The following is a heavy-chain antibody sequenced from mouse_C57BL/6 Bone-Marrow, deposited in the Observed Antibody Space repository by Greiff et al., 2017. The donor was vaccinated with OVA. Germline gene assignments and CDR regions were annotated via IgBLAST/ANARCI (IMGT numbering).Heavy chain of an antibody. CDR3: ARGITTVVATRYFDY. J-gene: IGHJ2*01. Sequence: EVKVEESGGGLVKPGGSLKLSCAASGFTFSSYTMSWVRQTPEKRLEWVATISGGGGNTYYPDSVKGRFTISRDNAKNTLYLQMSSLRSEDTALYYCARGITTVVATRYFDYWGQGTTLTVSS. D-gene: IGHD1-1*01. V-gene: IGHV5-9*01. CDR2: ISGGGGNT. CDR1: GFTFSSYT.